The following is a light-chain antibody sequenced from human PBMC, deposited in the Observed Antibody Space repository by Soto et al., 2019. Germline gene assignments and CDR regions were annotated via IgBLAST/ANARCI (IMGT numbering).Light chain of an antibody. Sequence: EIQMTQSPSTLSASVGDRVTITCRASQSISSYLNWYQQKPGKAPKLLIYKASSLESGVPSRFSGSGSGTEFTLTISRLEPEDFATYYCQQYNTYSTFGQGTKVDIK. CDR2: KAS. CDR1: QSISSY. J-gene: IGKJ1*01. CDR3: QQYNTYST. V-gene: IGKV1-5*03.